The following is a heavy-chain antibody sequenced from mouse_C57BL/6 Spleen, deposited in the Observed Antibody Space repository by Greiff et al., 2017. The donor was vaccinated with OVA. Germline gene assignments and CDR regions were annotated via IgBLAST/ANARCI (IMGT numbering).Heavy chain of an antibody. Sequence: VKLVESGPELVKPGASVKISCKASGYAFSSSWMNWVKQRPGKGLEWIGRIYPGDGDTNYNGKFKGKATLTADKSSSTAYMQLSSLTSEDSAVYFCAYYGNYRDYAMDYWGQGTSVTVSS. CDR2: IYPGDGDT. D-gene: IGHD2-1*01. CDR1: GYAFSSSW. CDR3: AYYGNYRDYAMDY. J-gene: IGHJ4*01. V-gene: IGHV1-82*01.